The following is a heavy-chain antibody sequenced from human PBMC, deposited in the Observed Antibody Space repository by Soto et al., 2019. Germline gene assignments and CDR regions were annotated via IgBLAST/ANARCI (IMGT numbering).Heavy chain of an antibody. D-gene: IGHD1-1*01. V-gene: IGHV3-53*01. CDR1: GFTVTNSY. CDR2: VYTSGRT. J-gene: IGHJ4*02. Sequence: EVQLVESGGDLIQPGGSLRLSCAASGFTVTNSYMAWVRQAPGKGLEWVSVVYTSGRTYHADSVKGRFTVSRDNSTNMFFLQMNKLSAEHMATYYCARAGFERLYFDQWGRGTLVTVSS. CDR3: ARAGFERLYFDQ.